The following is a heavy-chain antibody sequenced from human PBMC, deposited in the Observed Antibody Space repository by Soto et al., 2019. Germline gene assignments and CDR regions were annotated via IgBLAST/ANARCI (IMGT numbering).Heavy chain of an antibody. CDR1: GGTFSSYT. V-gene: IGHV1-69*02. D-gene: IGHD2-2*01. Sequence: QVQLVQSGAEVKKPGSSVKVSCKASGGTFSSYTISWVRQAPGQGLEWMGRIIPILGIANYAQKFQGRVTITADKSTSTAYMELSSLRSEDTAVYYCALAYCSSTSCSPPDYWGQGTLVTVSS. J-gene: IGHJ4*02. CDR3: ALAYCSSTSCSPPDY. CDR2: IIPILGIA.